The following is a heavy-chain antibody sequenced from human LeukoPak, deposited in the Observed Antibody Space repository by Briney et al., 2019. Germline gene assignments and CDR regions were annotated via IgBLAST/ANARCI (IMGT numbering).Heavy chain of an antibody. J-gene: IGHJ4*02. D-gene: IGHD6-19*01. CDR1: GFTFSSYS. Sequence: GGSLRLSCAASGFTFSSYSMNWVRQAPGKGLEWVSSISSSSSYIYYADSVKGRFTISRDNAKNTLYLQMNSLRAEDTAVYYCARSPYSSGWYGYYFDYWGQGTLVTVSS. CDR3: ARSPYSSGWYGYYFDY. CDR2: ISSSSSYI. V-gene: IGHV3-21*01.